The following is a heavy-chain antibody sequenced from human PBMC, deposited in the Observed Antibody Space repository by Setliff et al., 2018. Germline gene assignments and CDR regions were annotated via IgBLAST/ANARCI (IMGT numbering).Heavy chain of an antibody. CDR3: ATERLLDYYGSGSYPSFDY. CDR1: GYTLTELS. D-gene: IGHD3-10*01. V-gene: IGHV1-24*01. Sequence: SVKVSCKVSGYTLTELSMHWVRQAPGKGLEWMGGFDPEDGETIYAQKFQGRVTMTEDTSTDTAYMELSSLRSEDTAVYYCATERLLDYYGSGSYPSFDYWGQGTLVTVSS. CDR2: FDPEDGET. J-gene: IGHJ4*02.